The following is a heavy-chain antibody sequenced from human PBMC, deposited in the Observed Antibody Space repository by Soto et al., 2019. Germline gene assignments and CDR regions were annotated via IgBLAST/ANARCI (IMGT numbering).Heavy chain of an antibody. J-gene: IGHJ6*03. Sequence: QVQLQQWGAGLLKPSETLSLTCAVYGGSFSGYYWSWIRQPPGKGLEWIGEINHSGSTNYNPSLKSRVTISVDTSKNQFSLKLSSVTAADTAVYYCARGPSGVRFLSATYYYYYYMDVWGKGTTVTVSS. CDR2: INHSGST. D-gene: IGHD3-3*01. CDR1: GGSFSGYY. V-gene: IGHV4-34*01. CDR3: ARGPSGVRFLSATYYYYYYMDV.